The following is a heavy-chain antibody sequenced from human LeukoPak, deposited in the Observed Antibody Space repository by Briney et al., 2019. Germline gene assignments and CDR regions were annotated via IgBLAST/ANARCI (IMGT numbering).Heavy chain of an antibody. Sequence: SETLSLTCTVSGYSISSGYFWGWIRQPPGKGLEWIGSFYHSGITYYNPSLKSRVTISVDTSKNQFSLKLSSVTAADTAVYYCARAHRGVRGVITRRGCYFDYWGQGTLVTVSS. J-gene: IGHJ4*02. CDR1: GYSISSGYF. D-gene: IGHD3-10*01. CDR3: ARAHRGVRGVITRRGCYFDY. V-gene: IGHV4-38-2*02. CDR2: FYHSGIT.